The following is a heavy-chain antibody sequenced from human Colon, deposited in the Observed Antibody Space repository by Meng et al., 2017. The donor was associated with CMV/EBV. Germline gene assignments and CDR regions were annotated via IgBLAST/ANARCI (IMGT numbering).Heavy chain of an antibody. CDR3: VRTAVFEGIVHDAFDI. CDR2: IQQDGSLT. Sequence: GESLKISCAASGFTFDSYTINWVRQAPGKGLEWVASIQQDGSLTYYVDSVKGRFTISRDNAKNSLYLEMNNLSAEDTAVYYCVRTAVFEGIVHDAFDIWGQGTMVTVSS. CDR1: GFTFDSYT. V-gene: IGHV3-7*01. J-gene: IGHJ3*02. D-gene: IGHD3-3*01.